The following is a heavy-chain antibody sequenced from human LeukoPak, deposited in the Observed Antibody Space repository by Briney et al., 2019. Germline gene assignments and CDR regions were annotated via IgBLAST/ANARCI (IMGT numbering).Heavy chain of an antibody. CDR1: GSTFEDYA. CDR2: ISWNSGRI. J-gene: IGHJ6*02. Sequence: GRSLRLSCTASGSTFEDYAMHWVRQFPGKGLEWVSGISWNSGRIGYADSVKGRFTISRDNAKNSLCLQVNSLRTEDTALYYCAKDKAPAYFHYGMDVWGHGTTVTVSS. V-gene: IGHV3-9*01. CDR3: AKDKAPAYFHYGMDV.